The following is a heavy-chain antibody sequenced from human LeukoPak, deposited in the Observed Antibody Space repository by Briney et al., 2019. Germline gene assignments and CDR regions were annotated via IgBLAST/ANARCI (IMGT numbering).Heavy chain of an antibody. Sequence: GGSLRLSCAASGFTFSSYSMNWVRQAPGKGLEWVSYISSSSSTIYYADSVKGRFTISRDNSKNTLYLQMNSLRAEDTAVYYCAKGGCSSTSCHSWNQHIDYWGQGTLVTVSS. V-gene: IGHV3-48*01. CDR1: GFTFSSYS. CDR2: ISSSSSTI. D-gene: IGHD2-2*01. J-gene: IGHJ4*02. CDR3: AKGGCSSTSCHSWNQHIDY.